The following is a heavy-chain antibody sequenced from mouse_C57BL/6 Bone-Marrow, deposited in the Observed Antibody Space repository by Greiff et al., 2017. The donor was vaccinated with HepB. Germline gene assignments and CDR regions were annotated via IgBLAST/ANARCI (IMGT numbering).Heavy chain of an antibody. Sequence: DVMLVESGGGLVKPGGSLKLSCAASGFTFSDYGMHWVRQAPEKGLEWVAYISSGSSTIYYADTVKGRFTISRDNAKNTLFLQMTSLRSEDTAMYYCANYYGSSYAMDYWGQGTSVTVSS. CDR3: ANYYGSSYAMDY. CDR2: ISSGSSTI. CDR1: GFTFSDYG. J-gene: IGHJ4*01. V-gene: IGHV5-17*01. D-gene: IGHD1-1*01.